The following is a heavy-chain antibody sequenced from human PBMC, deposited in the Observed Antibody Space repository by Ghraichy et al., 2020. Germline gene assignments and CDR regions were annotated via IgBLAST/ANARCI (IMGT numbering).Heavy chain of an antibody. CDR2: IRSKTNNYAT. Sequence: GESLNISCAASGFTFSGSAMHWVRQASGKGLEWVGRIRSKTNNYATAYAASVKGRFTISRDDSKNTAYLQLNSLKTEDTAVYYCTRGVGATDSWGQGTLVTVSS. CDR3: TRGVGATDS. D-gene: IGHD1-26*01. CDR1: GFTFSGSA. V-gene: IGHV3-73*01. J-gene: IGHJ4*02.